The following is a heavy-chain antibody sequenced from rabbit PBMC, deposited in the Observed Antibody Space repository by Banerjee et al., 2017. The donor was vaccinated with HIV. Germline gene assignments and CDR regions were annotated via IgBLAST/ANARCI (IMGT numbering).Heavy chain of an antibody. CDR3: ARAYNSGWGGYFNL. J-gene: IGHJ4*01. CDR2: IYTDSSGST. CDR1: GFSFSSTYW. V-gene: IGHV1S45*01. D-gene: IGHD4-1*01. Sequence: QEQLEESGGGLVKPGGTLTLTCTASGFSFSSTYWISWVRQAPGKGLEWIACIYTDSSGSTYYASWAKGRFTISKTSSTTVTLQMTSLTAADTATYFCARAYNSGWGGYFNLWGPGTLVTVS.